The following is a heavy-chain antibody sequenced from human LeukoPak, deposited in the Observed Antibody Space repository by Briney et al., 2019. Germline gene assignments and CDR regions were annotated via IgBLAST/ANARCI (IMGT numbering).Heavy chain of an antibody. CDR3: ARGINWNYAFDI. V-gene: IGHV1-18*01. CDR1: GYTFTNYG. J-gene: IGHJ3*02. D-gene: IGHD1-7*01. CDR2: ISAYNGNT. Sequence: ASVKVSCKASGYTFTNYGITWVRQAPGQGLEWMGWISAYNGNTNYEQKLQGRVTMTTDTSTSTAYMELRSLRSDDTAVYYCARGINWNYAFDIWGQGTMVTVSS.